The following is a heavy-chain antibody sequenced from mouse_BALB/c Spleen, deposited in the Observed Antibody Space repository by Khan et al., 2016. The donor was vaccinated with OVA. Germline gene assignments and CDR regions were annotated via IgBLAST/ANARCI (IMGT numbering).Heavy chain of an antibody. D-gene: IGHD2-10*01. V-gene: IGHV2-6-1*01. CDR1: GFSLTDYG. CDR2: MWGDETT. J-gene: IGHJ4*01. Sequence: QVQLKESGPGLVAPSQSLSITCTISGFSLTDYGVHWVRQPPGKGLEWLVLMWGDETTSYNSALKSRLTISKDNSKSQVFLKMNSLQTDDTAMYFCARQPYYHYNVMDYWGQGSSVTVSS. CDR3: ARQPYYHYNVMDY.